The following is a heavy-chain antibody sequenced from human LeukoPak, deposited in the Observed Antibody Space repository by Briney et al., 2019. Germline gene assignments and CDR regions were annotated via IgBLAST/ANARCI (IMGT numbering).Heavy chain of an antibody. Sequence: GGSLRLSCAASGNYWMHWVRQAPGKGLVWVSHINSDGSWTSYADSVKGRFTISKDNAKNTLYLQMNSLRAEDTAVYYCAKDREGELLGYWGQGTLVTVSS. J-gene: IGHJ4*02. V-gene: IGHV3-74*01. CDR2: INSDGSWT. CDR3: AKDREGELLGY. CDR1: GNYW. D-gene: IGHD1-26*01.